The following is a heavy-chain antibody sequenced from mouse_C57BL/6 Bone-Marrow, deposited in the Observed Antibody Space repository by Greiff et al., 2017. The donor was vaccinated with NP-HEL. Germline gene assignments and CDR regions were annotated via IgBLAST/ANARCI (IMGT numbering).Heavy chain of an antibody. CDR3: ARGNYYGSSPYFDY. J-gene: IGHJ2*01. CDR2: ISSGSSTI. Sequence: EVMLVESGGGLVKPGGSLKLSCAASGFTFSDYGMHWVRQAPEKGLEWVAYISSGSSTIYYADTVKGRFTISRDNAKNTLFLQMTSLRSEDTAMYYCARGNYYGSSPYFDYWGRGTTLTVSS. V-gene: IGHV5-17*01. CDR1: GFTFSDYG. D-gene: IGHD1-1*01.